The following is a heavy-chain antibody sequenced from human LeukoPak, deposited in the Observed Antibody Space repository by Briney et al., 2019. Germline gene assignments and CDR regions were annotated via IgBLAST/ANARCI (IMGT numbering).Heavy chain of an antibody. Sequence: SGGSLSLSCAGSGFTFSSYGMHWVRQAPGKGLEWVAFIRYDGSNKYYADSVKGRFTISRDNSKNTLYLQMHSLRAEDTADYYWANKGLDIRGQGTLVTVSS. CDR2: IRYDGSNK. J-gene: IGHJ4*02. CDR3: ANKGLDI. V-gene: IGHV3-30*02. D-gene: IGHD2-15*01. CDR1: GFTFSSYG.